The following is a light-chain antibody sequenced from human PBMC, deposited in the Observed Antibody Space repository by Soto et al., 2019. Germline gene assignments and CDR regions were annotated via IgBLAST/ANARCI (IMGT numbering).Light chain of an antibody. V-gene: IGLV2-23*01. CDR1: SSDVGSNNL. CDR2: EGN. CDR3: CSYAGSSSSRV. Sequence: QSALTQPASVSGSLGQSITISCTGTSSDVGSNNLVSWYQQHPGKAPKLIIYEGNERPSGVSDRFSGSKSGNTASLTISWLQAEDEADYYCCSYAGSSSSRVFGTGTKVTVL. J-gene: IGLJ1*01.